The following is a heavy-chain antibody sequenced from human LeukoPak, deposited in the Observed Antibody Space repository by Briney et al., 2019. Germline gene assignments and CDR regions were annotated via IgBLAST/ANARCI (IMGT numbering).Heavy chain of an antibody. V-gene: IGHV3-66*02. CDR2: IYSGGST. D-gene: IGHD3-9*01. CDR1: GFTVSSNY. J-gene: IGHJ4*02. Sequence: QAVGSLRLSCAASGFTVSSNYMSWVRQAPGKGLEWVSVIYSGGSTYYADSVKGRFTISRDNSKNTLYLQINSLRAEDTAVYYCASSGLRYSASRWGQGTLVTVSS. CDR3: ASSGLRYSASR.